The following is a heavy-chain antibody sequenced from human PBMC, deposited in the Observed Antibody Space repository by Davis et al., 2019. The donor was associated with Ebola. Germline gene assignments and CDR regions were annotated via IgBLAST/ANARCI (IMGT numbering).Heavy chain of an antibody. D-gene: IGHD3-10*01. Sequence: SGPTLVKPTQTLTLTCTFSGFSLSTSGMCVSWIRQPPGKALEWLALIDWDDDKYYSTSLKTRLTISKDTSKNQVVLTMTNMDPVDTATYYCAHLTMVRGVIRAFDYWGQGTLVTVSS. V-gene: IGHV2-70*12. CDR3: AHLTMVRGVIRAFDY. CDR2: IDWDDDK. CDR1: GFSLSTSGMC. J-gene: IGHJ4*02.